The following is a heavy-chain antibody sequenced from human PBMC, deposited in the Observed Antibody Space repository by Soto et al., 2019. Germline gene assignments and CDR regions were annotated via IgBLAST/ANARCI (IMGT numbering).Heavy chain of an antibody. CDR1: GGSISSGGYY. Sequence: QVQLQESGPGLVKPSQTLSLTCTVSGGSISSGGYYWSWIRQHPGKGLEWIGYIYYSGSTYYNPSLKSRVTISIDTPKNQFSLKLSSVTAADTAVYYCARDPRDGYNSRGTDYWGQGTLVTVSS. J-gene: IGHJ4*02. D-gene: IGHD5-12*01. V-gene: IGHV4-31*03. CDR3: ARDPRDGYNSRGTDY. CDR2: IYYSGST.